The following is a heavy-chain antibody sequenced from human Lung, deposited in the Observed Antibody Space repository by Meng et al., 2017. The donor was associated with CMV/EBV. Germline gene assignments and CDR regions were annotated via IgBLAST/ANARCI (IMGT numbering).Heavy chain of an antibody. CDR1: EFTSGSYG. Sequence: GGSLRLXCTSSEFTSGSYGMHWVRQPPGKGLEWVAFLWYDGSHEYLADSVRGRFSISRDNSKSTVYLQMNSLRAEDTAFYYCARDSALSIGKTPDFDSWGQGTLVTVST. V-gene: IGHV3-33*01. D-gene: IGHD2-15*01. CDR3: ARDSALSIGKTPDFDS. J-gene: IGHJ4*02. CDR2: LWYDGSHE.